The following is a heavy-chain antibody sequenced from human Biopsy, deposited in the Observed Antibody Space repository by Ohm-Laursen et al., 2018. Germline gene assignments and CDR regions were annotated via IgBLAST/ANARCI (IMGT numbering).Heavy chain of an antibody. CDR1: GDSISSYY. CDR2: AYYTGSI. D-gene: IGHD3-22*01. CDR3: ARDRGYYSDRTVPGYFDL. V-gene: IGHV4-59*01. J-gene: IGHJ2*01. Sequence: SETLSLTCTVSGDSISSYYWSWIRQPPGKGLQWIGYAYYTGSIDYNPSLQSRVTISVDTSKNHFSLRLRSVTPADTAIYYCARDRGYYSDRTVPGYFDLWGRGTLVTVSS.